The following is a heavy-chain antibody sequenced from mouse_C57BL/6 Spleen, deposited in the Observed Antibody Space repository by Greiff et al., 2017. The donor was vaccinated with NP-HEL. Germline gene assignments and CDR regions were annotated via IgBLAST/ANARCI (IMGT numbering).Heavy chain of an antibody. Sequence: EVKLVESGGDLVKPGGSLKLSCAASGFTFSSYGMSWVRQTPDKRLEWVATISSGGSYTYYPDSVKGRFTISRDNAKNTLYLQMSSLKSEDTAMYYCEREGVTTGYFDVWGTGTTVTVSS. CDR2: ISSGGSYT. J-gene: IGHJ1*03. CDR1: GFTFSSYG. CDR3: EREGVTTGYFDV. V-gene: IGHV5-6*01. D-gene: IGHD2-3*01.